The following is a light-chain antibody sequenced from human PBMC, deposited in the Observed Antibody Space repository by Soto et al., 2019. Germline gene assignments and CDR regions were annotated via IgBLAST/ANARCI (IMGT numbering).Light chain of an antibody. V-gene: IGKV3-11*01. Sequence: EIVLTQSPATLSLSPGERATLSCRASQSVGSYLAWYQQKPGQAPRLLIYFASTRATGIPARFSGSGSGTVFTLTISSLEPEDFAVYYCQQRSSWLTFGGGTKLEIK. CDR3: QQRSSWLT. CDR2: FAS. CDR1: QSVGSY. J-gene: IGKJ4*01.